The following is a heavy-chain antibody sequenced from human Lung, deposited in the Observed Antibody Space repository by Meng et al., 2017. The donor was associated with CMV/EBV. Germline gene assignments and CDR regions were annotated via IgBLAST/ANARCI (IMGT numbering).Heavy chain of an antibody. CDR1: GYTFTGYY. CDR3: ARDRSGDYDLWSGYRPHGWFDP. Sequence: ASVKVSCKASGYTFTGYYMYWVRQAPGQGLEWMGWINPNSGGTNHAQKFQGRVTMTRDTSTSTAYMELSRLRSDDTAVYYCARDRSGDYDLWSGYRPHGWFDPWGQGXLVTVSS. D-gene: IGHD3-3*01. CDR2: INPNSGGT. J-gene: IGHJ5*02. V-gene: IGHV1-2*02.